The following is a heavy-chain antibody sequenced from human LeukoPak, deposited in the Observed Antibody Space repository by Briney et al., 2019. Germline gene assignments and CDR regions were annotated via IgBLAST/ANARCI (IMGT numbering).Heavy chain of an antibody. CDR2: IYPSGTS. D-gene: IGHD3-22*01. Sequence: PSETLSLTCSVSGGSVSSASYYWSWIRQPAGTGLEWIGHIYPSGTSNYNPSLKSRVTISIDTSKNQFSLILSSVTAADTAVYYCARDGSSGYNAYFDYWGQGTLVTVSS. V-gene: IGHV4-61*10. CDR1: GGSVSSASYY. CDR3: ARDGSSGYNAYFDY. J-gene: IGHJ4*02.